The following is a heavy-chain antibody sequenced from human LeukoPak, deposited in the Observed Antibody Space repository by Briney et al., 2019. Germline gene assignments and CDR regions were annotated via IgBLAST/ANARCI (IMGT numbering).Heavy chain of an antibody. D-gene: IGHD3-10*01. CDR2: ISSSSTVI. CDR1: GFTFKTHS. Sequence: GGSLRLSCAASGFTFKTHSMNWVRQAPGKGLEWGSDISSSSTVIYYADSVKGRFTVSRDNAKNSLYLQMNSLRDEDTAIYYCARDMSLLWFGDPFDYWGQGTLVTVSS. J-gene: IGHJ4*02. CDR3: ARDMSLLWFGDPFDY. V-gene: IGHV3-48*02.